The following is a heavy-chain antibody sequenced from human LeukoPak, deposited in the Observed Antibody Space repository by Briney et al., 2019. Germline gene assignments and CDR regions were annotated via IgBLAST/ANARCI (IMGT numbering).Heavy chain of an antibody. D-gene: IGHD3-10*01. CDR2: IYTSGST. Sequence: SETLSLTCTVSGGSISSGSYHWSWIRQPAGKGLEWIGRIYTSGSTNYNPSLKSRVTMSVDTSKNQFSLKLSSVTAADTAAYYCARFSMVRGVIIDRGRVSLYYFDYWGQGTLVTVSS. J-gene: IGHJ4*02. CDR1: GGSISSGSYH. CDR3: ARFSMVRGVIIDRGRVSLYYFDY. V-gene: IGHV4-61*02.